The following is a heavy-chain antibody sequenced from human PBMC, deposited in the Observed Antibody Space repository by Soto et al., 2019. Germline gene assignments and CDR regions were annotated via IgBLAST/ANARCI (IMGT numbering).Heavy chain of an antibody. V-gene: IGHV1-69*13. CDR1: GGTFSSYA. Sequence: SLKVSCKASGGTFSSYAISWVRQAPGQGLEWMGGIIPIFGTANYAQKFQGRVTITADESTSTAYMELSSLRSEDTAVYYCARANLPYYDSSGYSDYWGQGTLVTVSS. J-gene: IGHJ4*02. CDR3: ARANLPYYDSSGYSDY. CDR2: IIPIFGTA. D-gene: IGHD3-22*01.